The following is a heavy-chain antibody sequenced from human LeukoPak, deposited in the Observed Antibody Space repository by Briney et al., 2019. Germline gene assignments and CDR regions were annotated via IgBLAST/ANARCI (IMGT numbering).Heavy chain of an antibody. CDR1: GGSISSDY. V-gene: IGHV4-59*01. J-gene: IGHJ5*02. D-gene: IGHD3-22*01. CDR2: IYYSGST. CDR3: ARVPGSSGYYGWFDP. Sequence: SETLSLTCTVSGGSISSDYWSWLRQPPGKGLEWIGYIYYSGSTNYNPSLKSRVTISVDTSKNQFSLKLSSVTAADTAVYYCARVPGSSGYYGWFDPWGQGTLVTVSS.